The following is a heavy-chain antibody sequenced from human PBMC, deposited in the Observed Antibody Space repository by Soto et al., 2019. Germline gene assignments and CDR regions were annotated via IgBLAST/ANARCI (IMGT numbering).Heavy chain of an antibody. D-gene: IGHD7-27*01. CDR2: IDWDDDK. J-gene: IGHJ4*02. CDR3: ARINPSNWLVDY. CDR1: GFSLSTSSMC. V-gene: IGHV2-70*11. Sequence: SGPTLVNXTQTLTLTCTFSGFSLSTSSMCVSWIRQAPGKALEWLARIDWDDDKYYRTSLKTRLIISKDTSKNPVVLRLTNMDPVDTATYYCARINPSNWLVDYWGQGTLVTVSS.